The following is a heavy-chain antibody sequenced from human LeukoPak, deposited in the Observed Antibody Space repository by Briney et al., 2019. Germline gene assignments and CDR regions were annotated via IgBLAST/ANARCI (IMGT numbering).Heavy chain of an antibody. D-gene: IGHD1-26*01. CDR2: IRSDSDGGVT. CDR3: GKDKSRTRGIVGIIVRVPDS. V-gene: IGHV3-15*05. J-gene: IGHJ5*01. Sequence: TGGSLRLSCTASGFNFRNAWMCWVRQAPGKGLEWVGLIRSDSDGGVTQYGTPVKGRFTISRDNAKNSLYLQMNSLRAEDTALYYCGKDKSRTRGIVGIIVRVPDSWGQGALVTVSS. CDR1: GFNFRNAW.